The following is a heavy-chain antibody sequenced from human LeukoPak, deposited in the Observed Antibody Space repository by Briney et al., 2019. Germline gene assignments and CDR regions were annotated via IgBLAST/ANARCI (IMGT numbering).Heavy chain of an antibody. D-gene: IGHD5/OR15-5a*01. CDR2: IWYDGSEK. J-gene: IGHJ4*02. Sequence: PGRSLRLSCAASGFTFSTSAMHWVRQAPGKGLQWVGVIWYDGSEKYYAGSVKGRFTISRDNSKNTLYLQMNSLRADDSAIYYCAKPRSSARRGRTAIVFTGDFDYWGQGTLATVSS. CDR1: GFTFSTSA. CDR3: AKPRSSARRGRTAIVFTGDFDY. V-gene: IGHV3-33*03.